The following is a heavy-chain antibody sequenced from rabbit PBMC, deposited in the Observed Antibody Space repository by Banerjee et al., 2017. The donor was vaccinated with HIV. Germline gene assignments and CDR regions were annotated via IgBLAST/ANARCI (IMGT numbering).Heavy chain of an antibody. Sequence: QEQLEESGGDLVKPEGSLTLTCTASEFSFSSSYWICWVRQAPGKGLEWIGCIYTGDGNTDYASWAKGRFTFSKTSTTTVTLQMTSLTAADTATYFCARSPYVTYGYAAYALRLWGQGTLVTVS. CDR3: ARSPYVTYGYAAYALRL. D-gene: IGHD6-1*01. V-gene: IGHV1S45*01. CDR1: EFSFSSSYW. CDR2: IYTGDGNT. J-gene: IGHJ3*01.